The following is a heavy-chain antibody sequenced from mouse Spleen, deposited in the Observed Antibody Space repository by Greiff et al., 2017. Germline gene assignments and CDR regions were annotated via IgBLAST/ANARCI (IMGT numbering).Heavy chain of an antibody. CDR1: GYAFSSYW. V-gene: IGHV1-80*01. CDR2: IYPGDGDT. CDR3: ARHDGIYYAMDY. J-gene: IGHJ4*01. Sequence: VHLVESGAELVKPGASVKISCKASGYAFSSYWMNWVKQRPGKGLEWIGQIYPGDGDTNYNGKFKGKATLTADKSSSTAYMQLSSLTSEDSAVYFCARHDGIYYAMDYWGQGTSVTVSS. D-gene: IGHD2-1*01.